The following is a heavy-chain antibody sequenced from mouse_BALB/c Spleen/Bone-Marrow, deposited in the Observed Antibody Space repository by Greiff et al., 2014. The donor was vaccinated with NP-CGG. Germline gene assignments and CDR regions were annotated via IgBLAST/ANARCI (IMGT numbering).Heavy chain of an antibody. J-gene: IGHJ2*01. Sequence: DVQLQESGAELVKPGASVKISCKASGHTFTDYNMDWVKQSHGKSLEWIGDINPNYNSTSYNQKFKGKATLTVDKSSSTAYMELRSLTSEDTAVYYCARRDGYDSYFDYWGQGITLTVSS. V-gene: IGHV1-18*01. D-gene: IGHD2-2*01. CDR3: ARRDGYDSYFDY. CDR1: GHTFTDYN. CDR2: INPNYNST.